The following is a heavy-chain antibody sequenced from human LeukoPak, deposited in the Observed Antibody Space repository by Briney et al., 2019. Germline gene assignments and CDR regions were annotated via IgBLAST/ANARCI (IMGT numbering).Heavy chain of an antibody. J-gene: IGHJ4*02. V-gene: IGHV3-53*01. CDR2: IYSGGST. CDR1: GFTVSSNY. Sequence: PGGSLRLSCAASGFTVSSNYMSWVRQAPGKGLEWVSVIYSGGSTYYADSVKGRFTISRDNSKNTLYLQMNSLRAEDTAVYYCARVRLVGIVDYYFDYWGQGTLVTVSS. CDR3: ARVRLVGIVDYYFDY. D-gene: IGHD3-22*01.